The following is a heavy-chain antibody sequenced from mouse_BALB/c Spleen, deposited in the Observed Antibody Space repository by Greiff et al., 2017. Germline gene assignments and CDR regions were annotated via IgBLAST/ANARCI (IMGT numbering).Heavy chain of an antibody. CDR1: GFSLTSYG. Sequence: QVHVKQSGPGLVAPSQSLSITCTVSGFSLTSYGVHWVRQPPGKGLEWLGVIWAGGSTNYNSALMSRLSISKDNSKSQVFLKMNSLQTDDTAMYYCARDQDYYGSSFDYWGQGTTLTVSS. CDR2: IWAGGST. D-gene: IGHD1-1*01. CDR3: ARDQDYYGSSFDY. J-gene: IGHJ2*01. V-gene: IGHV2-9*02.